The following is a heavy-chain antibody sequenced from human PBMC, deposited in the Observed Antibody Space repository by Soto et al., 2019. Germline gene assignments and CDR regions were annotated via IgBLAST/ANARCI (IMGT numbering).Heavy chain of an antibody. CDR3: AIPHHPKYSSSWYGAQAGFDP. V-gene: IGHV3-23*01. Sequence: PGGSLRLSCVVSGVTFNSYAVIWVRRAPGKGLEWVAAISGSGGSTYYADTVKGRFTIYRDNSKSTVSLQMNSLRAEDTAVYYCAIPHHPKYSSSWYGAQAGFDPWGQGTVVTVSS. CDR2: ISGSGGST. D-gene: IGHD6-13*01. CDR1: GVTFNSYA. J-gene: IGHJ5*02.